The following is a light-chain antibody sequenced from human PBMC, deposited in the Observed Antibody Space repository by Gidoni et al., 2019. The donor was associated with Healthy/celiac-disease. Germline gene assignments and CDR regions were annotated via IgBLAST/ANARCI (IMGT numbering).Light chain of an antibody. J-gene: IGLJ1*01. CDR2: EVS. CDR1: SSDVGGYHY. CDR3: SSYAGSNNYV. Sequence: QSALTQPPSASGTPGQSVTISCTGTSSDVGGYHYVSWYQPHPGKAPTLMIYEVSKRPSGVPDRFSGSKSGNTASLTVSGLQAEDEADYYCSSYAGSNNYVFGTGTKVTVL. V-gene: IGLV2-8*01.